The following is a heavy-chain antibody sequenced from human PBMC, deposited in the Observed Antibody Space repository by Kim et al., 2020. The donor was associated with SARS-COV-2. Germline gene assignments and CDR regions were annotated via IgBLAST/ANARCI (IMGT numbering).Heavy chain of an antibody. CDR3: ARVEDSSGYYRNYYYYGMDV. V-gene: IGHV3-30*04. D-gene: IGHD3-22*01. CDR2: ISYDGSNK. J-gene: IGHJ6*02. CDR1: GFTFSSYA. Sequence: GGSLRLSCAASGFTFSSYAMHWVRQAPGKGLEWVAVISYDGSNKYYADSVKGRFTISRDNSKNTLYLQMNSLRAEDTAVYYCARVEDSSGYYRNYYYYGMDVWGQGTTVTVSS.